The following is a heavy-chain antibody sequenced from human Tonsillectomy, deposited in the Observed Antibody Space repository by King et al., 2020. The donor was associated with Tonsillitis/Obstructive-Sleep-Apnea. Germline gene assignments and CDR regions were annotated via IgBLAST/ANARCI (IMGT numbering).Heavy chain of an antibody. J-gene: IGHJ5*02. V-gene: IGHV3-9*01. CDR1: GFTFDDYA. Sequence: VQLVESGGGLVQPGRSLRLSCAASGFTFDDYAMHWVRQAPGKGLEWVSGISWDSGSIAYADSVKGRFTISRDNARNSLYLQMNSLRPEDTALYYCAKGAAATRYYWFDPWGQGTLVTVSS. CDR2: ISWDSGSI. D-gene: IGHD6-13*01. CDR3: AKGAAATRYYWFDP.